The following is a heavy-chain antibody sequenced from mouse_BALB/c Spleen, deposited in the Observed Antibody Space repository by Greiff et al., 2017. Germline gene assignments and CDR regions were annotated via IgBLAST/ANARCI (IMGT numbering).Heavy chain of an antibody. J-gene: IGHJ2*01. CDR2: ISSGGSYT. CDR3: ARGNWDEYYFDY. D-gene: IGHD4-1*01. V-gene: IGHV5-9-4*01. Sequence: DVMLVESGGGLVKPGGSLKLSCAASGFTFSSYAMSWVRQSPEKRLEWVAEISSGGSYTYYPDTVTGRFTISRDNAKNTLYLEMSSLRSEDTAMYYCARGNWDEYYFDYWGQGTTLTVSA. CDR1: GFTFSSYA.